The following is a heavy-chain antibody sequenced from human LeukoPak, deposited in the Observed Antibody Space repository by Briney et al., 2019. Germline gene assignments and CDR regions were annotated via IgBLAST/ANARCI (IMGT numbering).Heavy chain of an antibody. J-gene: IGHJ6*02. V-gene: IGHV4-59*01. CDR3: ARQSDPYYHYGLDF. CDR1: GGSIRNYY. CDR2: VYYTGST. Sequence: SETLSLTCALSGGSIRNYYWSWVRQPLGKGLEWIGYVYYTGSTSYNPSLKSRVTFSVATSRTQFSLSLNSVTAADTAVYHCARQSDPYYHYGLDFWGQGTTVIVSS.